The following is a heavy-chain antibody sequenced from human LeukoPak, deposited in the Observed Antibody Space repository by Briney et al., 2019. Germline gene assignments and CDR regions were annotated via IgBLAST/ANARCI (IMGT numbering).Heavy chain of an antibody. V-gene: IGHV3-66*02. CDR2: IYSGGNT. J-gene: IGHJ3*02. CDR1: GFTVSSKY. D-gene: IGHD6-6*01. CDR3: ASPYTTSSFYAFDM. Sequence: GGSLRLSCEVSGFTVSSKYMSWVRQAPGEGLEWVSVIYSGGNTYYADSVKGRFTISRDNSKNTLCLQVSNLRAEDTAMYYCASPYTTSSFYAFDMWGQGTMVTVSS.